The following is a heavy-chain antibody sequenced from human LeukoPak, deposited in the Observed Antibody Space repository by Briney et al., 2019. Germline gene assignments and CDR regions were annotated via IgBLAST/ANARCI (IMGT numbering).Heavy chain of an antibody. CDR3: ARGTNDLDYGDYLPDY. D-gene: IGHD4-17*01. V-gene: IGHV1-69*13. Sequence: ASVKVSCKASGGTFSSYAISWVRQAPGQGLEWMGGIIPIFGTANYAQKFQGRVTITADESTSTAYMELSSLRSEDTAVYYCARGTNDLDYGDYLPDYWGQGTLVTVSS. CDR2: IIPIFGTA. J-gene: IGHJ4*02. CDR1: GGTFSSYA.